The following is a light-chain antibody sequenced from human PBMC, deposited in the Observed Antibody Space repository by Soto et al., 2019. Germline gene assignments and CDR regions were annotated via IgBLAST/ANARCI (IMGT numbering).Light chain of an antibody. CDR2: GAS. CDR3: QHYVERSPIT. CDR1: QSVSSR. V-gene: IGKV3-20*01. J-gene: IGKJ1*01. Sequence: EIVMTQSPGTLSLSPGERATLSFRASQSVSSRLAWYQQKPGQAPRLLISGASSRATGIPDRFSGSGSGTDFTLTISRLEPEDFALYYCQHYVERSPITFGQGTKVDI.